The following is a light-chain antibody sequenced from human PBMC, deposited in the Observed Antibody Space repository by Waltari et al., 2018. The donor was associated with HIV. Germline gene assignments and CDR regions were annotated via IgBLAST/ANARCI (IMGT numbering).Light chain of an antibody. V-gene: IGLV2-11*01. J-gene: IGLJ3*02. Sequence: QSALTQPRSVSGSPGQSVTISCTGTSSAVGGYNFVAWYQQHPGKAPKLVLYDVSKWPPGAPDPFAGSKSGNTASLTTFGLQAEDEADYYCCSCTGSYTWVFGGGTELTVL. CDR1: SSAVGGYNF. CDR2: DVS. CDR3: CSCTGSYTWV.